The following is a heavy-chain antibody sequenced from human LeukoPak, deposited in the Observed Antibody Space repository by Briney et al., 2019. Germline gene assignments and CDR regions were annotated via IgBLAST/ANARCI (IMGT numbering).Heavy chain of an antibody. CDR1: GFTFSSYT. D-gene: IGHD3-22*01. CDR2: ISGSGGST. Sequence: GGSLRLSCAASGFTFSSYTMSWVRQAPGKGLEWVSAISGSGGSTYYADSVKGRFTISRDNSKNTLYLQMNSLRAEDTAVYYCAKQKRDYDSSGYDYWGQGTLVTVSS. CDR3: AKQKRDYDSSGYDY. V-gene: IGHV3-23*01. J-gene: IGHJ4*02.